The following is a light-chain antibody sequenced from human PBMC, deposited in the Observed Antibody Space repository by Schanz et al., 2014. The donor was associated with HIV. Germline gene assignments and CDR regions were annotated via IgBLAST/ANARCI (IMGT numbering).Light chain of an antibody. CDR3: QQYNSFSST. J-gene: IGKJ2*01. CDR1: QNIGNS. Sequence: IQLAQSPSTLSASVGDRVTIACRASQNIGNSLAWFQLKPGRAPKLLIYSASSLHTGVPSTFSGSGSGTEFALTISSLQPDDCATYYCQQYNSFSSTFGQGTKLEIK. CDR2: SAS. V-gene: IGKV1-5*03.